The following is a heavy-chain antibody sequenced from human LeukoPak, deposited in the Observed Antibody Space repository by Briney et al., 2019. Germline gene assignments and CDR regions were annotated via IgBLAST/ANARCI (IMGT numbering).Heavy chain of an antibody. Sequence: PGGSLRLSCAASGFTFSSYGMHWVRQAPGKGLEWVAVISYDGSNKYYADSVKGRFTISRDNSKNTLYLQMNSLRAEDTAVYYCAKDNWAVAARNGGVDYWGQGTLVTVSS. CDR3: AKDNWAVAARNGGVDY. J-gene: IGHJ4*02. CDR1: GFTFSSYG. D-gene: IGHD6-19*01. CDR2: ISYDGSNK. V-gene: IGHV3-30*18.